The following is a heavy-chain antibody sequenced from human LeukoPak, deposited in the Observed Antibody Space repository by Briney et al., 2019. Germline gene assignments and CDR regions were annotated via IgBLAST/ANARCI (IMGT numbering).Heavy chain of an antibody. J-gene: IGHJ4*02. CDR1: GGSFSGYY. CDR3: ARARPPDYDFWSGYYEIDY. CDR2: IYYSGST. D-gene: IGHD3-3*01. V-gene: IGHV4-59*01. Sequence: PSETLSLTCAVYGGSFSGYYWSWIRQPPGKGLEWIGYIYYSGSTNYNPSLKSRVTISVDMSKNQFSLKLSSVTAADTAVYYCARARPPDYDFWSGYYEIDYWGQGTLVTVSS.